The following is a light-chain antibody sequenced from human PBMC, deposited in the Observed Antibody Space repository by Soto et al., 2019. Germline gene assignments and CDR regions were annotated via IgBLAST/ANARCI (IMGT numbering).Light chain of an antibody. V-gene: IGKV3-11*01. CDR2: DAF. CDR3: QHRRFWPVS. CDR1: QSVNEY. Sequence: EIVFTQSPVTLSLSPLERATLSCRASQSVNEYLFWYQQKSGQPPRLLIYDAFTRATGIPARFSGSCSGTDFTLTITILYPEDFAVYYCQHRRFWPVSFGQGTRLEI. J-gene: IGKJ5*01.